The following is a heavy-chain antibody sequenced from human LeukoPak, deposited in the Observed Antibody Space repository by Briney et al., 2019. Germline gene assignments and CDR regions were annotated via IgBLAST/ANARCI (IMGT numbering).Heavy chain of an antibody. J-gene: IGHJ4*02. V-gene: IGHV3-23*01. CDR1: GFTFYSYA. CDR2: ISGSGGGT. Sequence: GGSLRLSCAASGFTFYSYAMNWVRQAPGKGLVWISAISGSGGGTYYADSVKGRFTISRDNSKNTLYLQMDRLRAEDTAVYYCAEGGRIAVPASSIDCWGQGTLVTVSS. CDR3: AEGGRIAVPASSIDC. D-gene: IGHD6-19*01.